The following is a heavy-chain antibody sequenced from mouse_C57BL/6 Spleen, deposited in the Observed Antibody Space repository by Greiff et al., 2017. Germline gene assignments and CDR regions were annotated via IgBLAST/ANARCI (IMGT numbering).Heavy chain of an antibody. V-gene: IGHV1-47*01. Sequence: QVQLQPSGAELVKPGASVQMSCKASGYTFTTYPIEWMKQNHGKSLEWIGNFHPYNDDTKYNEKFKGKATLTVEKSSSTVYLALSRLTSDDSAVYYCARSDDCYPYFDYCGQGTTLTVSS. CDR3: ARSDDCYPYFDY. CDR1: GYTFTTYP. D-gene: IGHD2-3*01. CDR2: FHPYNDDT. J-gene: IGHJ2*01.